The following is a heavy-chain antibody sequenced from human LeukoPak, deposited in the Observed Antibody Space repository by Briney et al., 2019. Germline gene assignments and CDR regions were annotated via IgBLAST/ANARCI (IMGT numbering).Heavy chain of an antibody. CDR3: ARDIVATIAGGDY. D-gene: IGHD5-12*01. V-gene: IGHV1-2*06. J-gene: IGHJ4*02. CDR1: GYTFTGYY. CDR2: INPNSGGT. Sequence: GASVKVSCKASGYTFTGYYMHWVRQAPGQGLEWMGRINPNSGGTNYAQKFQGRVTMTRDTSISTAYMELSRLRSDDTAVYYCARDIVATIAGGDYWGQGTLVTVSS.